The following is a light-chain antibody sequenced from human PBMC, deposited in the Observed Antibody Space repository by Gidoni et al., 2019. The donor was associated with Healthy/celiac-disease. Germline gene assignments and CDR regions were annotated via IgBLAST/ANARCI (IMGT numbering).Light chain of an antibody. CDR1: SSDVGGYNY. J-gene: IGLJ3*02. CDR2: DVS. V-gene: IGLV2-14*01. CDR3: SSYTSSSTLGV. Sequence: QSALTQPASVSRSPAQSLTISCTGTSSDVGGYNYVSWYQQHPGKARKLMIYDVSNRPSGVSNRFSGSKSGNTASLTISGLQAEDEADYYCSSYTSSSTLGVFGGGTKLTVL.